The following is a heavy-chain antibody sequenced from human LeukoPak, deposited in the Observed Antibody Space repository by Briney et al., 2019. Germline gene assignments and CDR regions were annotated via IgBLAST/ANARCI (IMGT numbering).Heavy chain of an antibody. V-gene: IGHV3-30*03. CDR3: ASEIVVVTAIPGAFDY. J-gene: IGHJ4*02. CDR1: GFTFSSYA. CDR2: ISYDGSNK. Sequence: GGSLRLSCAASGFTFSSYAMSWVRQAPGKGLEWVAVISYDGSNKYYADSVKGRFTISRDNSKNTLYLQMNSLRAEDTAVYYCASEIVVVTAIPGAFDYWGQGTLVTVSS. D-gene: IGHD2-21*02.